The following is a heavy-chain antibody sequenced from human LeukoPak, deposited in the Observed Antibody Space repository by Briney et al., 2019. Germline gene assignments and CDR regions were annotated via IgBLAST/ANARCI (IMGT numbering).Heavy chain of an antibody. V-gene: IGHV3-21*01. J-gene: IGHJ3*02. D-gene: IGHD6-13*01. Sequence: PGGSLRLSCAAPGFTFSSYSMNWVRQAPGKGLEWVSSISSSSSYIYYADSVKGRFTISRDNAKNSLYLQMNSLRAEDTAVYYCARDGDSSSWLHAFDIWGRGTMVTVSS. CDR3: ARDGDSSSWLHAFDI. CDR1: GFTFSSYS. CDR2: ISSSSSYI.